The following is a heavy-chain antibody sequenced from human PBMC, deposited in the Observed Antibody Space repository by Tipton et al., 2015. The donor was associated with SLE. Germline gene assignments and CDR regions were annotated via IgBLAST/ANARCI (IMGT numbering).Heavy chain of an antibody. CDR2: IYTSGST. CDR1: GGSISSGSYY. D-gene: IGHD1-26*01. Sequence: LRLSCTVSGGSISSGSYYWSWIRQPAGKGLEWIGRIYTSGSTNYNPSLKSRVTISVDTSKNQFSLKLSSVTAADTAVYYCARVGVGATTGYYYYYMDVWGKGTTVTVSS. CDR3: ARVGVGATTGYYYYYMDV. V-gene: IGHV4-61*02. J-gene: IGHJ6*03.